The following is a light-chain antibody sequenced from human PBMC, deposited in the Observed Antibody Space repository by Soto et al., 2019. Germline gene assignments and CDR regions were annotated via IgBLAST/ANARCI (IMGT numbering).Light chain of an antibody. V-gene: IGKV1-39*01. J-gene: IGKJ3*01. CDR3: QQSYTTLFT. Sequence: DIQMTQSPSSLSASVGDRVTITCRASQTINNCLNWYQQKPGKAPKLLIYAASSLQSGVPSRFSGSGSGTDFTLTISSLQPEDFATYYCQQSYTTLFTFGPGTKVDIK. CDR2: AAS. CDR1: QTINNC.